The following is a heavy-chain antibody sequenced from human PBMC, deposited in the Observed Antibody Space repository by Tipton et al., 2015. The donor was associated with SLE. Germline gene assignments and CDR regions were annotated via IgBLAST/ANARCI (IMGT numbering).Heavy chain of an antibody. J-gene: IGHJ3*02. Sequence: TLSLTCTVSGGSVSSGSYYWSWTRQPPGKGLEWIGYIYFTGSTKYNPSLKSRVTISLDTSKNQFSLKLSSLTAADTAVYYCARDPGAFDIWGQGTMVTVSS. CDR2: IYFTGST. V-gene: IGHV4-61*01. CDR1: GGSVSSGSYY. CDR3: ARDPGAFDI.